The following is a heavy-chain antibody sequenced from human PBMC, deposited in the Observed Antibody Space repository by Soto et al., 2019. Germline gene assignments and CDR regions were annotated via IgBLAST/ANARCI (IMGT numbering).Heavy chain of an antibody. D-gene: IGHD2-15*01. J-gene: IGHJ4*02. CDR2: IYYSGST. V-gene: IGHV4-59*01. CDR1: GGSISSYY. CDR3: ARATLPGYCSGGSCHDY. Sequence: PSETLSLTCSLSGGSISSYYCSWIRQPPGKGLEWIGYIYYSGSTNYNPSLKSRVTISVDTSKNQFSLKLSSVTAADTAVYYCARATLPGYCSGGSCHDYWGQGTLVTVSS.